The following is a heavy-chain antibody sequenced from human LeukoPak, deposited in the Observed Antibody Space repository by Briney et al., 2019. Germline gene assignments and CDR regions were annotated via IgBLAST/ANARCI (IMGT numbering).Heavy chain of an antibody. CDR2: IRYDGSNK. D-gene: IGHD4-17*01. CDR3: AKLARSYGDYLSDY. Sequence: PGGSLRLPCAASGFTFSSYGMHWVRQAPGKGLEWVAFIRYDGSNKYYADSVKGRFTISRDNSKNTLYLQMNSLRAEDTAVYYCAKLARSYGDYLSDYWGQGTLVTVSS. CDR1: GFTFSSYG. V-gene: IGHV3-30*02. J-gene: IGHJ4*02.